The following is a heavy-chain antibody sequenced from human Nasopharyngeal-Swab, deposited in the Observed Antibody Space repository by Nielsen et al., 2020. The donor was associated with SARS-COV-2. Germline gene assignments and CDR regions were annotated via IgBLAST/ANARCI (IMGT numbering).Heavy chain of an antibody. CDR1: GFTFDDYA. V-gene: IGHV3-43*02. CDR2: ISGDGGST. D-gene: IGHD6-19*01. J-gene: IGHJ4*02. CDR3: AKAPEQWLAFDY. Sequence: GGSLRLSCAASGFTFDDYAMHWVRQAPGKGLEWVSLISGDGGSTYYADSVKGRFTISRDNSKNSLYLQMNSLRTEDNALYYCAKAPEQWLAFDYWGQGTLVTVSS.